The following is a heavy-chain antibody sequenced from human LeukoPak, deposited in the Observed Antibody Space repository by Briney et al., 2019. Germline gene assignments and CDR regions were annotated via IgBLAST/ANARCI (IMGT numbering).Heavy chain of an antibody. Sequence: GGSLRLSCAASGFTFSNYWMSWVRQAPGKGLEWVANIKEDGSAKYYVDSVKGRFTISRDNAKNSVYLQMNSLRAEDTAVYYCARDLLRGYFDYWGQGTLVTVSS. J-gene: IGHJ4*02. V-gene: IGHV3-7*01. CDR3: ARDLLRGYFDY. CDR2: IKEDGSAK. CDR1: GFTFSNYW. D-gene: IGHD1-26*01.